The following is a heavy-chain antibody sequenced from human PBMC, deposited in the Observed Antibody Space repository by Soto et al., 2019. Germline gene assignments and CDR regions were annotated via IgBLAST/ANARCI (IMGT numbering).Heavy chain of an antibody. V-gene: IGHV3-30*18. CDR3: AKGSYSGRYSDFDC. CDR1: GFTFSSYG. J-gene: IGHJ4*02. Sequence: WGSLRLSCAASGFTFSSYGMFWVRQAPGMGLEWVAFISYDGSNKCSDSVKGRFTISRDNSKNTLYLQMNSLRAEDTAVYYCAKGSYSGRYSDFDCWGQGTLVTVSS. CDR2: ISYDGSNK. D-gene: IGHD1-26*01.